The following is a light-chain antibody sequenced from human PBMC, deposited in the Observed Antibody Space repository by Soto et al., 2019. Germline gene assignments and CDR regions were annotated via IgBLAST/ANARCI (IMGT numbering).Light chain of an antibody. CDR2: DAS. CDR1: QSVTSF. Sequence: EIVLTQSPATLSLSPGETATLSCRASQSVTSFLAWYQQKPGQTPRLLIYDASIRATGIPARFSGSGSGTDFTLTISSLEPEDFAVYYCQQRSYLISFDQGTRLEIK. CDR3: QQRSYLIS. V-gene: IGKV3-11*01. J-gene: IGKJ5*01.